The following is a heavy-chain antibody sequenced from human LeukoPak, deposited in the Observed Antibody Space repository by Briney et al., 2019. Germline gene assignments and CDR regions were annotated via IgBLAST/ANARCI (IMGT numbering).Heavy chain of an antibody. J-gene: IGHJ4*02. CDR1: GLSFSTYW. V-gene: IGHV3-7*01. Sequence: GGSLRLSCAASGLSFSTYWMSWVRQAPGEGLEWVANIKQDGSEEHYVDSVKGRFTISRDNAKNSLYLQMNSLRAEDTAVYYCARAGNWNDGGYFDYWGQGTLVTVSS. D-gene: IGHD1-20*01. CDR2: IKQDGSEE. CDR3: ARAGNWNDGGYFDY.